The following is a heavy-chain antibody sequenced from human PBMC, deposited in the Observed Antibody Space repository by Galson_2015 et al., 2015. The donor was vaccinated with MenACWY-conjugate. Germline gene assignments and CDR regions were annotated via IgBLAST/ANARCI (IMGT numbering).Heavy chain of an antibody. J-gene: IGHJ3*02. CDR3: ARWKYDSNGYRAFDI. CDR1: RGSISSSSYY. CDR2: IYYSGST. D-gene: IGHD3-22*01. Sequence: ETLSLTCTVSRGSISSSSYYWGWIRQPPGKGLERIGNIYYSGSTDYNPSLKSRVTISVATSKNQFSLKLSSVTAADTAVYYCARWKYDSNGYRAFDIWGQGTMVTVSS. V-gene: IGHV4-39*07.